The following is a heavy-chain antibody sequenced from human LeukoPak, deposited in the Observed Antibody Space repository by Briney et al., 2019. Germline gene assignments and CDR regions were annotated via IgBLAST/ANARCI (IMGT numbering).Heavy chain of an antibody. D-gene: IGHD3-22*01. CDR2: INPSGGST. CDR3: AVNYYDSSGYRFDY. CDR1: GYTFTSYY. V-gene: IGHV1-46*01. J-gene: IGHJ4*02. Sequence: ASVKVSCKASGYTFTSYYMHWVRQAPGQGLEWMGIINPSGGSTSYAQKFQGRVTITTDESTSTAYMELSSLRSEDTAVYYCAVNYYDSSGYRFDYWGQGTLVTVSS.